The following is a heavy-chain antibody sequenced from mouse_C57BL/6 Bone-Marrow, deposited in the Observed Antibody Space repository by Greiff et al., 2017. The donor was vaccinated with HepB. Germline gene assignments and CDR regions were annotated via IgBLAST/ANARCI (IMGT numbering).Heavy chain of an antibody. Sequence: EVMLVESGGGLVKPGGSLKLSCAASGFTFSSYTMSWVRQTPEKRLEWVATISGGGGNTYYPDSVKGRFTISRDNAKNTLYLQLSSLRSEDTALYYCARHYGYDPLAMDYWGQGTSVTVSS. CDR1: GFTFSSYT. J-gene: IGHJ4*01. CDR2: ISGGGGNT. CDR3: ARHYGYDPLAMDY. D-gene: IGHD2-2*01. V-gene: IGHV5-9*01.